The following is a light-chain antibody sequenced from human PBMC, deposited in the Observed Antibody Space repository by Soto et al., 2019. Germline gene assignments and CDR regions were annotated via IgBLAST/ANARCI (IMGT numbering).Light chain of an antibody. V-gene: IGLV7-46*01. CDR3: LLSYNDDRSGV. J-gene: IGLJ3*02. Sequence: QAVVTQEPSLTVSPGGTVTLTCGSSTGAVTSGHYPYWVQQKPGQVPRTLIYDTSNKDSWTPARFSGSLLGDKAALTLSGAQPEDEAEYYCLLSYNDDRSGVFGGGTKLTVL. CDR2: DTS. CDR1: TGAVTSGHY.